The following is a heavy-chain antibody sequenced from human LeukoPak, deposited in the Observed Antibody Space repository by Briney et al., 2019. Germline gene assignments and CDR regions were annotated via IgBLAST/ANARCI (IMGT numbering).Heavy chain of an antibody. J-gene: IGHJ4*02. CDR1: GGTFISYA. CDR3: ARGVPLGYCTYGVCYPPYYFDY. CDR2: IIPIFGTA. V-gene: IGHV1-69*05. D-gene: IGHD2-8*01. Sequence: SVKVSCKASGGTFISYAISWVRQAPGQGLEWMGGIIPIFGTANYAQKFQGRLTITRDSSIDTAYMDLSGLSSEDTAIYYCARGVPLGYCTYGVCYPPYYFDYWGQGTLVTASS.